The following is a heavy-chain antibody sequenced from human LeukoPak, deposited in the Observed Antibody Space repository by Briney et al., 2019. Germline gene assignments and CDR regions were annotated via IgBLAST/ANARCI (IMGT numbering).Heavy chain of an antibody. J-gene: IGHJ4*02. V-gene: IGHV3-33*06. Sequence: PGRSLRLSCAASGFTFSSYGMHWVRQAPGKGLEWVAVIWYDGSNKYYADSVKGRFTISRDNSKNTLYLQINSLRAEDTAIYYCAKVTMVRGLIITFDSWGQGTLVTVSS. CDR3: AKVTMVRGLIITFDS. D-gene: IGHD3-10*01. CDR2: IWYDGSNK. CDR1: GFTFSSYG.